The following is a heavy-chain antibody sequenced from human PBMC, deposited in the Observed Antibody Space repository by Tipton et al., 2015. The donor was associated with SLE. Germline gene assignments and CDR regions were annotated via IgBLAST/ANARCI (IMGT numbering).Heavy chain of an antibody. CDR2: IYSSGGT. J-gene: IGHJ2*01. Sequence: TLSLTCTVSGGSISSSHYYWDWVRQPPGKGLEWLGSIYSSGGTYYNPSLKSRVTISVDTSKNQFSLKLSSVTAADTAVYYCARRGSWWYFDLWGRGTLVTVSS. D-gene: IGHD1-26*01. V-gene: IGHV4-39*07. CDR1: GGSISSSHYY. CDR3: ARRGSWWYFDL.